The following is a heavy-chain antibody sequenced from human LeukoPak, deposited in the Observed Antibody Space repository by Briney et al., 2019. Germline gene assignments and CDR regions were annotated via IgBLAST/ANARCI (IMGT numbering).Heavy chain of an antibody. CDR3: ARPYFYYDSSGYYGGY. J-gene: IGHJ4*02. D-gene: IGHD3-22*01. V-gene: IGHV1-69*13. CDR1: GGTLSSYA. Sequence: ASVKVSCKASGGTLSSYAISWVRQAPGQGLEWMGGIIPIFGTANYAQKFQGRVTITADESTSTAYMELSSLRSEDTAVYYCARPYFYYDSSGYYGGYWGQGTLVTVSS. CDR2: IIPIFGTA.